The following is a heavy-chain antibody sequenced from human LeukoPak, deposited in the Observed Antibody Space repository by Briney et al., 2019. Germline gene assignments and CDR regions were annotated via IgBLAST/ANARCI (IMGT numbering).Heavy chain of an antibody. D-gene: IGHD6-13*01. CDR1: GYSFSSYW. CDR3: ARQRTPAAVPDY. J-gene: IGHJ4*02. CDR2: IYPGDSDT. V-gene: IGHV5-51*01. Sequence: GESLKISCKGSGYSFSSYWIVWVRQMPGKGLEWMGIIYPGDSDTRYSPTFQGQVTISADKSISTAYLQWSSLKASDTAMYYCARQRTPAAVPDYWGQGTLVTVSS.